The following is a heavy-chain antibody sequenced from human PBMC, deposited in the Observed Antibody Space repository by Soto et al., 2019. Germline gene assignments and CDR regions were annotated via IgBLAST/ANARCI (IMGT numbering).Heavy chain of an antibody. D-gene: IGHD4-17*01. J-gene: IGHJ6*02. Sequence: SETLSLTCTVSGGSISSYYWSWIRQPPGKGLEWIGYIYYSGSTNYNPSLNSRVTISVDTSKNQFSMKLSSVTAADTAVYYCALDGSHGDGDYYYYYGMDVWGQGTTVTVSS. V-gene: IGHV4-59*01. CDR3: ALDGSHGDGDYYYYYGMDV. CDR2: IYYSGST. CDR1: GGSISSYY.